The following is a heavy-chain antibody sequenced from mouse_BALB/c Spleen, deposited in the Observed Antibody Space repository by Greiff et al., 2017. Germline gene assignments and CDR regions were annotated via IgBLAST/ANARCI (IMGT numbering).Heavy chain of an antibody. CDR2: ISSGSSTI. CDR1: GFTFSSFG. J-gene: IGHJ4*01. CDR3: ARLEGDAMDY. Sequence: EVQLVESGGGLVQPGGSRKLSCAASGFTFSSFGMHWVCQAPEKGLEWVAYISSGSSTIYYADTVKGRFTISRDNPKNTLFLQMTSLRSEDTAMYYCARLEGDAMDYWGQGTSVTVSS. V-gene: IGHV5-17*02.